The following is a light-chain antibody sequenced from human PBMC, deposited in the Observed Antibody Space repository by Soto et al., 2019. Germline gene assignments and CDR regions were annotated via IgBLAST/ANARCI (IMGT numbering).Light chain of an antibody. CDR1: SSDIGAYDY. J-gene: IGLJ2*01. CDR3: SSYAAANNFVV. V-gene: IGLV2-8*01. CDR2: EVN. Sequence: QSVLTQPPSASGSPGQSVTISCTGSSSDIGAYDYVSWYQQFPGKAPKLIIYEVNARPSGVPERFSGSKSGNTASLTVSGLQFEDEADYICSSYAAANNFVVFGGGTQLTVL.